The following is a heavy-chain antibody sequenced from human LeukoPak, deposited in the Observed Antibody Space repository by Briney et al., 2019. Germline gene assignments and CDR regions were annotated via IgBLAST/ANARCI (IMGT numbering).Heavy chain of an antibody. CDR3: AKGRYLYPHY. CDR1: GFTFSNAW. CDR2: ISGSGGST. V-gene: IGHV3-23*01. Sequence: PGGSLRLSCAASGFTFSNAWMSWVRQAPGKGLEWVSAISGSGGSTYYADSVKGRFTISRDNSKNTLYLQMNSLRAEDTAVYYCAKGRYLYPHYWGQGTLVTVSS. D-gene: IGHD1-26*01. J-gene: IGHJ4*02.